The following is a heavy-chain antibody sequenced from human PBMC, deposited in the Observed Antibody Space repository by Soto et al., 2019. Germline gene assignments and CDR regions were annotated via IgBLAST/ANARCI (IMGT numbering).Heavy chain of an antibody. V-gene: IGHV1-18*01. CDR2: ISAYNGNT. CDR3: ARAGQYYDSSGYAN. CDR1: GYSFGTSG. J-gene: IGHJ4*02. Sequence: QVKLVQSGTEVKKPGASVKVSCKASGYSFGTSGISWVRQAPGQGLEWMGWISAYNGNTNYEQKLRDRATITPDTSTNTAYLELRSRRSDDTAVYYCARAGQYYDSSGYANWGKGTLVTVSS. D-gene: IGHD3-22*01.